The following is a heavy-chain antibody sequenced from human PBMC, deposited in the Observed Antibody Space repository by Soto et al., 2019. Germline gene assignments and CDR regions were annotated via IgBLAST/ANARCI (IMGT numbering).Heavy chain of an antibody. V-gene: IGHV4-59*01. Sequence: SETLSLTCTVSGGSISSYYWSWIRQPPGKGLEWIGYIYYTGLSNSNPSLNSRVTMSVDTSKNQFSLKLSSVTAADTAVYYCASHSSHWPFFDFWGQGALVTVSS. J-gene: IGHJ4*02. CDR1: GGSISSYY. CDR2: IYYTGLS. D-gene: IGHD6-13*01. CDR3: ASHSSHWPFFDF.